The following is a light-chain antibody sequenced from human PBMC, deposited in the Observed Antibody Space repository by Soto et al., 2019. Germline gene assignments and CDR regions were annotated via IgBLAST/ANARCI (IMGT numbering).Light chain of an antibody. J-gene: IGKJ1*01. CDR3: QQYDDSPPT. CDR1: QTVYNF. Sequence: ESVLTQSPGTLSLSPGESATLCCRASQTVYNFLAWYRQKPGQAPRLLIHGASTRATGIPDRFSGSGSGTDFTLIITRLEPEDFAVYYCQQYDDSPPTFGQGTKVDIK. CDR2: GAS. V-gene: IGKV3-20*01.